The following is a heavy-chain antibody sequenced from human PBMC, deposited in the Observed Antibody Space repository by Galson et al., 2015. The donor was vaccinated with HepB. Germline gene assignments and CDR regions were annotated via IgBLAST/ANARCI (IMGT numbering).Heavy chain of an antibody. V-gene: IGHV6-1*01. J-gene: IGHJ6*02. CDR3: ARDERNEGYYGIDV. Sequence: CAISGDSVSSDTAAWNWIRQSPSRGLEWLGRTFYRSKWYNEYAVSVKSRITISPDTPKNQFSLQLNSVTPEDTAVYYCARDERNEGYYGIDVWGQGTTVTVSS. CDR1: GDSVSSDTAA. CDR2: TFYRSKWYN.